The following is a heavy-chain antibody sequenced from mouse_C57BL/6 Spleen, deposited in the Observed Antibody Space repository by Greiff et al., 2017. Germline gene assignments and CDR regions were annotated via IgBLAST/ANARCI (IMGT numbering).Heavy chain of an antibody. CDR2: IYPGDGDT. Sequence: QAQLQQSGPELVKPGASVKISCKASGYAFSSSWMNWVKQRPGKGLEWIGRIYPGDGDTNYNGKFKGKATLTADKSSSTAYMQLSSLTSEDSAVYFCARSNDGYYNYFDYWGQGTTLTVSS. CDR1: GYAFSSSW. CDR3: ARSNDGYYNYFDY. J-gene: IGHJ2*01. D-gene: IGHD2-3*01. V-gene: IGHV1-82*01.